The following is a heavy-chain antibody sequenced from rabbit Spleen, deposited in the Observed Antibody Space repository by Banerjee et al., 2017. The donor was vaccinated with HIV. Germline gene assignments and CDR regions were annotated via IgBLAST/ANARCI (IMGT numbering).Heavy chain of an antibody. CDR2: IWTGSTSIT. Sequence: QSLEESGGGLVQPGASLTLTCTASGFSFSSGYDMCWVRQATGKGLEWIGTIWTGSTSITWYANWALGRFTISKTSSTPVTLQMTSLTAADTATDCCARNYVNSFDPWGPGTLVTVS. V-gene: IGHV1S40*01. CDR1: GFSFSSGYD. D-gene: IGHD1-1*01. CDR3: ARNYVNSFDP. J-gene: IGHJ2*01.